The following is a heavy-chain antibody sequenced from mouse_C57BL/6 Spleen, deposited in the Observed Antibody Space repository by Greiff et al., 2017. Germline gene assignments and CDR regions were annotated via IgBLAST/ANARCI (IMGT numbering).Heavy chain of an antibody. CDR3: ARGLAYYAMDY. D-gene: IGHD4-1*01. J-gene: IGHJ4*01. V-gene: IGHV1-80*01. CDR2: IYPGDGDT. CDR1: GYAFSSYW. Sequence: VQLVESGAELVKPGASVKISCKASGYAFSSYWMNWVKQRPGKGLEWIGQIYPGDGDTNYNGKFKGKATLTADKSSSTAYMQLSSLTSEDSAVYFCARGLAYYAMDYWGQGTSVTVSS.